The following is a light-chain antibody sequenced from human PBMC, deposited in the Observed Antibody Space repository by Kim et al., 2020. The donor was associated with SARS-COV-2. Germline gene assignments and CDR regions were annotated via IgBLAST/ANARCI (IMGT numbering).Light chain of an antibody. CDR3: QQYSSYPYT. V-gene: IGKV1-5*03. Sequence: DIQMTQSPSTLSASVGDRVTITCRASQSISSWLAWYQQKPGKAPQVLIYKASSLESGVPSRFSGSGSETEFTLTIFSLQPDDFASYYCQQYSSYPYTFGQGTKLEI. J-gene: IGKJ2*01. CDR2: KAS. CDR1: QSISSW.